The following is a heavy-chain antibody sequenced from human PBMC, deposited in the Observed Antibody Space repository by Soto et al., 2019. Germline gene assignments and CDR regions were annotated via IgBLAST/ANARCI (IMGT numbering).Heavy chain of an antibody. Sequence: GASVKVSCKASGYTFTGYYMHWVRQAPGQGLEWMGWINPNSGGTNYAQKFQGRVTMTRDTSISTAYMELSRLRSDDTAVYYCARVNPPIAARISYYYYYGMDVWGQGTTVTVSS. CDR3: ARVNPPIAARISYYYYYGMDV. CDR2: INPNSGGT. V-gene: IGHV1-2*02. D-gene: IGHD6-6*01. CDR1: GYTFTGYY. J-gene: IGHJ6*02.